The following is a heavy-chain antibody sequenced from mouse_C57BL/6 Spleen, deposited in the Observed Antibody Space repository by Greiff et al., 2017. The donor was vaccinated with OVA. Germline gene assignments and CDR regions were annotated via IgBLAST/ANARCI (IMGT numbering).Heavy chain of an antibody. CDR2: INPGSGGT. J-gene: IGHJ4*01. D-gene: IGHD1-1*01. CDR3: ARRETVVALYAMDY. V-gene: IGHV1-54*01. Sequence: VQLQQSGAELVRPGTSVKVSCKASGYAFTNYLIEWVKQRPGQGLEWIGVINPGSGGTNYNEKFKGNATLTADKSSSTAYMQLSSLTSEDSAVYFCARRETVVALYAMDYWGQGTSVTVSS. CDR1: GYAFTNYL.